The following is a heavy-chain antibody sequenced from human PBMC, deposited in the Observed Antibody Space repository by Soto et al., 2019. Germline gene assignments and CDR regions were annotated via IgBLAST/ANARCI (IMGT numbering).Heavy chain of an antibody. Sequence: ASVKVSCKASGYTFTGCYMHWVRQAPGQGLEWMGWINPNSGGTNYAQKFQGWATMTRDTSISTAYMELSRLRSDDTAVYYCAREGNSSSWYRNAFDIWGQGTMVTVSS. CDR1: GYTFTGCY. D-gene: IGHD6-13*01. CDR2: INPNSGGT. J-gene: IGHJ3*02. CDR3: AREGNSSSWYRNAFDI. V-gene: IGHV1-2*04.